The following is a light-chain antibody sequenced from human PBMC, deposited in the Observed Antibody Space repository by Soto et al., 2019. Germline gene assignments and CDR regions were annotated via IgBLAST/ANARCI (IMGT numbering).Light chain of an antibody. CDR1: SSDVGGYNY. CDR3: SSYSGTNSHYV. Sequence: QSALAQPPSASGSFGQSVTISCTGTSSDVGGYNYVSWYQQHPGKAPKLMIYEVSERPSGVPDRFSGSKSGNTASLTVSGLQADEEADYYCSSYSGTNSHYVFGTGTKVTVL. V-gene: IGLV2-8*01. CDR2: EVS. J-gene: IGLJ1*01.